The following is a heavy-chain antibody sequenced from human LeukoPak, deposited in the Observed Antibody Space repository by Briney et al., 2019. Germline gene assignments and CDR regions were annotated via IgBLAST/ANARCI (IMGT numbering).Heavy chain of an antibody. Sequence: PSETLSLTCTVSGGSISDYYWSWIRQPPGKGLEWIGYIYYSGSANYDPSLKSRVTISVDTSKNQFSLNLTSVTAADTAVYYCVGSRGWFDPWGQGTLVTVSS. CDR1: GGSISDYY. CDR2: IYYSGSA. J-gene: IGHJ5*02. V-gene: IGHV4-59*01. CDR3: VGSRGWFDP. D-gene: IGHD3-10*01.